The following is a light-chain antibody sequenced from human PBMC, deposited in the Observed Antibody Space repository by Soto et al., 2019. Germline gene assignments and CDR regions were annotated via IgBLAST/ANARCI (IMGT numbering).Light chain of an antibody. Sequence: IQLTQSPSSLSASVGDRVTITCRASQGISSYLAWYQQKPGKAPKLLLYAASTLQSGVPSRFSGSGSGTDFTLTISSLQPEDFATYYCQQLNSYPPSLTFGGGTKVEIK. CDR3: QQLNSYPPSLT. J-gene: IGKJ4*01. V-gene: IGKV1-9*01. CDR2: AAS. CDR1: QGISSY.